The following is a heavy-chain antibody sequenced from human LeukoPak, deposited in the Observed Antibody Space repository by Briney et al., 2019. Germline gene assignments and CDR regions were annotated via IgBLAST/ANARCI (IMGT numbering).Heavy chain of an antibody. Sequence: PSETLSLTCAVYGGSFSGYYWSWIRQPPGKGLEWIGEINHSGSANYNPSLKSRVTISVDTSKNQFSLKLSSVTAADTAVYYCARTGGTRYYYDSSGYSNWLDPWGQGTLVTVSS. J-gene: IGHJ5*02. CDR3: ARTGGTRYYYDSSGYSNWLDP. D-gene: IGHD3-22*01. V-gene: IGHV4-34*01. CDR2: INHSGSA. CDR1: GGSFSGYY.